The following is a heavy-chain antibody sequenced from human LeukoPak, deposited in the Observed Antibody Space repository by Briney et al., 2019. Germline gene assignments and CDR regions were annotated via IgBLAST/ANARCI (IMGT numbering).Heavy chain of an antibody. J-gene: IGHJ4*02. D-gene: IGHD2-21*02. Sequence: SETLSLTCTVSGGSISSYCWSWIRQPAGKGLEWIGRIYTSGSTNYNPSLKSRVTMSVDTSKNQFSLKLSSVTAADTAVYYCARDRLNGGDCYFDYWGQGTLVTVSS. V-gene: IGHV4-4*07. CDR3: ARDRLNGGDCYFDY. CDR1: GGSISSYC. CDR2: IYTSGST.